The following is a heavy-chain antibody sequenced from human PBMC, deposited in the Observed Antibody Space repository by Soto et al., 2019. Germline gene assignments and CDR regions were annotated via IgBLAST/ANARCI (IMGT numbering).Heavy chain of an antibody. CDR2: IDPTDSYT. Sequence: GESLKISCKGSGYVFTSSWISWVRQMSGKGLQWMGRIDPTDSYTNYSPSFRGHVTMSVDRSTGTAFLQWSSLKASDTAMYYCATHKDSTPLDGLDVWGQGTMVTVSS. CDR1: GYVFTSSW. J-gene: IGHJ6*02. CDR3: ATHKDSTPLDGLDV. V-gene: IGHV5-10-1*01. D-gene: IGHD2-15*01.